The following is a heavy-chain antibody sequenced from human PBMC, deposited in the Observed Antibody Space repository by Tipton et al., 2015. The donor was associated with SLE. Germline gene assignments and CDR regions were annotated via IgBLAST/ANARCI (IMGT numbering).Heavy chain of an antibody. CDR1: GGSISSGGYY. V-gene: IGHV4-31*03. CDR3: GRARVGMGYVFDV. D-gene: IGHD5-24*01. Sequence: TLSLTCTVSGGSISSGGYYWSWIRQHPGKGLEWIGYIYYSGSTYYNPSLKSRVTISADTSKNQFSLRLTSVTAADTALYYCGRARVGMGYVFDVWGQGTMVTVSS. CDR2: IYYSGST. J-gene: IGHJ3*01.